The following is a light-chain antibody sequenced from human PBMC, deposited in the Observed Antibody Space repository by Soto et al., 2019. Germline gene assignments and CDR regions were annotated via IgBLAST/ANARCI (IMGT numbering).Light chain of an antibody. J-gene: IGKJ4*01. V-gene: IGKV1-39*01. CDR1: QSVSSY. CDR2: DAS. CDR3: QQSYSPPLT. Sequence: DVQLTQSPASLSSSVGDRATITCGASQSVSSYLDWYQQKPGQAPKLLISDASSWHSGVPSRFSGSGSGTDLTLTISELQPEDVYTCYHQQSYSPPLTFGGGTKLEIK.